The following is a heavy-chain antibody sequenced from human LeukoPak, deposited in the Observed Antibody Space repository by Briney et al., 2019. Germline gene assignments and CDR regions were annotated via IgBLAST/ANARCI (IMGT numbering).Heavy chain of an antibody. D-gene: IGHD6-6*01. V-gene: IGHV1-69*05. CDR1: GGTFSSYA. Sequence: VASVKVSCKASGGTFSSYAISWVRQAPGQGLEWMGGIIPIFGTANYAQKFQGRVTITTDESTSTAYMELSSLRSEDTAVYYCATPYSSSSPEYFQRWGQGTLVTVSS. J-gene: IGHJ1*01. CDR3: ATPYSSSSPEYFQR. CDR2: IIPIFGTA.